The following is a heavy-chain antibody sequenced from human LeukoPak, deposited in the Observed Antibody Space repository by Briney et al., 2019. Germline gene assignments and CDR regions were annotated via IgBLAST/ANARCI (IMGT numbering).Heavy chain of an antibody. V-gene: IGHV3-48*03. CDR2: MSGSGSTM. Sequence: PGGSLRLSCAASGFTFSSYEMNWFRQAPGKGLEWLSYMSGSGSTMYYADSVKGRFTISRDNAKNSLYLQMNSLRAEDTAVYYCARGYYGSGGYPDYWGQGTLVIVSS. D-gene: IGHD3-22*01. J-gene: IGHJ4*02. CDR1: GFTFSSYE. CDR3: ARGYYGSGGYPDY.